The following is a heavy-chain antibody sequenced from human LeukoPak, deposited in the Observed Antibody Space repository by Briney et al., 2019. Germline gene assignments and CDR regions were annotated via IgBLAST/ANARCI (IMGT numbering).Heavy chain of an antibody. Sequence: ASVKVSCKASGYTFTSYGISWVRQAPGQGLEWMGWISAYNGNTNYAQKLQGRVTMTTDTSTSTAYMELRSLRSEDTAVYYCARDDYYDSSGYLRLFDYWGQGTLVTVSS. J-gene: IGHJ4*02. CDR2: ISAYNGNT. CDR3: ARDDYYDSSGYLRLFDY. CDR1: GYTFTSYG. V-gene: IGHV1-18*01. D-gene: IGHD3-22*01.